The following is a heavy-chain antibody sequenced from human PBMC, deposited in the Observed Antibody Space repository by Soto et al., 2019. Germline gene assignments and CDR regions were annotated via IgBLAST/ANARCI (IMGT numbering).Heavy chain of an antibody. V-gene: IGHV4-4*02. Sequence: QEYLQESGPGLVKPSGNLSLTCTVSSGSISNGDWWSWVRQPPGKGLKWIGEIFRSGSTDYNPSLKSRATISIHKAKNEFRVKVRSVNAAATALYYFSRCVWRSFYKWFDLWGQGTLVTVSS. D-gene: IGHD3-10*01. J-gene: IGHJ5*02. CDR3: SRCVWRSFYKWFDL. CDR1: SGSISNGDW. CDR2: IFRSGST.